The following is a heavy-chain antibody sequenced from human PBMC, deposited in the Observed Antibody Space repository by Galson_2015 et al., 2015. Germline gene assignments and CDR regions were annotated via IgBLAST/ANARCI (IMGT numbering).Heavy chain of an antibody. D-gene: IGHD2-21*02. CDR2: TNSDGSST. CDR3: ARGSSGGDSAAFDI. CDR1: GFTFSRYW. J-gene: IGHJ3*02. Sequence: SLRLSCAASGFTFSRYWTHWVRQAPGKGLVWVLRTNSDGSSTSYVDSVKGRLTISRDNAKNTLYLQMNSLRAEDTAVYYCARGSSGGDSAAFDIWGQGTMVTVSS. V-gene: IGHV3-74*01.